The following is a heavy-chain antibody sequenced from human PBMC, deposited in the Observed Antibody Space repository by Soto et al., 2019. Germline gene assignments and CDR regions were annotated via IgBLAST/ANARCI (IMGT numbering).Heavy chain of an antibody. CDR3: ARDPPYYDILTGYYTHYYYYMDV. D-gene: IGHD3-9*01. J-gene: IGHJ6*03. Sequence: QVQLVQSGAEVKKPGASVKVSCKASGYTFTSYGITWVRQAPGQGLEWMGWISAYNGNTNYAQKLQGRVTMTTDTSTSTAYMELRSLRSDDTAVYYCARDPPYYDILTGYYTHYYYYMDVWGKGTTVTVSS. CDR2: ISAYNGNT. CDR1: GYTFTSYG. V-gene: IGHV1-18*01.